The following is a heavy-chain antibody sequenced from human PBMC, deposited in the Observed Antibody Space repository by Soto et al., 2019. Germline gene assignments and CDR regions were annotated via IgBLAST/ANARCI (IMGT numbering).Heavy chain of an antibody. J-gene: IGHJ6*02. CDR1: GGTFSSYA. Sequence: QVQLVQSGAEVKKPGSSVKVSCKASGGTFSSYAISWVRQAPGQGLEWMGGIIPIFGTANYAQKFQGRVRSTAEEVTSAAYMGLRSLGSEDTAVDFCAGLAGGHSYGSGSYYNHRFWGYYGVDVWGRGTTVAVS. D-gene: IGHD3-10*01. CDR2: IIPIFGTA. CDR3: AGLAGGHSYGSGSYYNHRFWGYYGVDV. V-gene: IGHV1-69*01.